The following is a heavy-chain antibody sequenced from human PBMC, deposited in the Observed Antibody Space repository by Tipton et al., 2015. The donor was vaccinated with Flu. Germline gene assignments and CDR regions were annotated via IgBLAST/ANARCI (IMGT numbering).Heavy chain of an antibody. V-gene: IGHV1-46*01. Sequence: QMQLVQSGAEVKKPGASVKVSCKASGYTFTSYYMHWVRQAPGQGLEWMGIINPSGGSTSYAQKFQGRVTMTRDTSTSTVYMELSSLRSGDTAVYYCARAGYCSGGSCYSRSYYYYGMDVWGQGTTVTVSS. D-gene: IGHD2-15*01. CDR3: ARAGYCSGGSCYSRSYYYYGMDV. CDR2: INPSGGST. J-gene: IGHJ6*02. CDR1: GYTFTSYY.